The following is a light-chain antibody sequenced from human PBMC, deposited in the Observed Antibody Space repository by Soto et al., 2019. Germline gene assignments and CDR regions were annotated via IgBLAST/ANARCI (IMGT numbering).Light chain of an antibody. V-gene: IGLV2-23*01. Sequence: ALTQHASVSGSPGQSITISCTGTSSDVGSYNLVSWYQQHPGKAPKLMIYEGSKRPSGVSNRFSGSKSGNTASLTISGLQAEDEADYYCCSYAGSSTLFGGGTKLTVL. CDR1: SSDVGSYNL. CDR3: CSYAGSSTL. CDR2: EGS. J-gene: IGLJ2*01.